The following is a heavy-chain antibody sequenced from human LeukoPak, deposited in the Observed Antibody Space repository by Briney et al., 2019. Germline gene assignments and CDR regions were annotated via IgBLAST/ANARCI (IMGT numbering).Heavy chain of an antibody. D-gene: IGHD3-9*01. CDR1: GGSFSGYS. CDR3: AGGRRTRLGITLPVDY. J-gene: IGHJ4*02. V-gene: IGHV4-34*01. Sequence: PSETLSLTCTVYGGSFSGYSWSWIRQPPGQGLEWIGEINHSGSTDDNPSLYSRVTISVESSQSQFSLKLSSVTAADQAVYYCAGGRRTRLGITLPVDYCGEGTQVTVSS. CDR2: INHSGST.